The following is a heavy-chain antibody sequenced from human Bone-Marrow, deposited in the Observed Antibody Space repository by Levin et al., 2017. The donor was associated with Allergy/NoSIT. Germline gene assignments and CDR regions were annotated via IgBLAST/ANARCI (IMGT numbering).Heavy chain of an antibody. CDR1: GDSVSTNGVA. J-gene: IGHJ4*02. D-gene: IGHD3-10*01. CDR2: TYYRSKWYN. CDR3: ARGRVSSFDY. V-gene: IGHV6-1*01. Sequence: NASETLSLTCAISGDSVSTNGVAWNWIRQSPSRGLEWLGRTYYRSKWYNDYAVSVKSRITINPDTSKNQFSLQLNSVTPEDTAVYYCARGRVSSFDYWGQGTLVTVSS.